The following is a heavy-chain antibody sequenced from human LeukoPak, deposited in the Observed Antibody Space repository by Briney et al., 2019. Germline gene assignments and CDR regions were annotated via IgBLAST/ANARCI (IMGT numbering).Heavy chain of an antibody. CDR3: ARVLGRIVGATYAFDI. CDR1: GGTFSSYA. V-gene: IGHV1-69*05. D-gene: IGHD1-26*01. Sequence: GASVKVSCKASGGTFSSYAIIWVRQAPGQGLEWLGGIIPIFGTANYAQKFQGRVTITTDESTSTAYMELSSLRSEDTAVYYCARVLGRIVGATYAFDIWGQGTMVTVSS. CDR2: IIPIFGTA. J-gene: IGHJ3*02.